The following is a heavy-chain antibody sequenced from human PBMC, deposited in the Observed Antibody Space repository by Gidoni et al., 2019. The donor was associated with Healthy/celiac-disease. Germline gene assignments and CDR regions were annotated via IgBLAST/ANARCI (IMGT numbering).Heavy chain of an antibody. CDR2: IYYSGST. D-gene: IGHD6-13*01. CDR1: GGSISSYY. Sequence: QVQLQESGPGLVKPSETLSLTCTVSGGSISSYYWSWIRQPPGKGLEWIGYIYYSGSTNYNPSLKSRVTISVDTSKNQFSLKLSSVTAADTAVYYCARDLAAARFDAFDIWGQGTMVTVSS. CDR3: ARDLAAARFDAFDI. V-gene: IGHV4-59*01. J-gene: IGHJ3*02.